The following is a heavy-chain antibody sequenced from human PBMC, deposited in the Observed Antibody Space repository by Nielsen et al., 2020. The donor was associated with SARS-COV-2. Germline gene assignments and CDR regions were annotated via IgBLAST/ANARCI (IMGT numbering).Heavy chain of an antibody. D-gene: IGHD3-22*01. CDR1: GGSFSGYY. CDR3: ARGFQVSSITMIVVVITTGWFDP. Sequence: SATLSLTCAVYGGSFSGYYWSWIRQPPGKGLEWIGEINHSGSTNYNPSLKSRVTISVDTSKNQFSLKLSSVTAADTAVYYCARGFQVSSITMIVVVITTGWFDPWGQGTLVTVSS. CDR2: INHSGST. V-gene: IGHV4-34*01. J-gene: IGHJ5*02.